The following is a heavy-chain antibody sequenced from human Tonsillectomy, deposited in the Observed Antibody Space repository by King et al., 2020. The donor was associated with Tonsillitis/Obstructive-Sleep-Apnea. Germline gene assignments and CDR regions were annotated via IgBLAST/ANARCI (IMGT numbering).Heavy chain of an antibody. V-gene: IGHV3-33*01. CDR3: ARDQLSSDNHADY. J-gene: IGHJ4*02. Sequence: VQLVESGGGVFQPGNSLTISCAASGFSLRTYGMHWVRQAPGKGLEWVAVLWYDGTNKYYADSVKGRFTFSRDNSKKTWYLKMNSLRAEDTAVYYCARDQLSSDNHADYWGQGTLVTVSS. CDR2: LWYDGTNK. CDR1: GFSLRTYG. D-gene: IGHD2-15*01.